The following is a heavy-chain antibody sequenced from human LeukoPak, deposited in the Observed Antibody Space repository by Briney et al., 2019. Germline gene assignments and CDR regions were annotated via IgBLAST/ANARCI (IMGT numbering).Heavy chain of an antibody. Sequence: GGSPRLSCAASGFTFSSYSMNWVRQAPGKGLEWVSSISSSSSYIYYADSVKGRFTISRDNAKNSLYLQMNSPRAEDTAVYYCASPFGRNFDYWGQGTLVTVSS. D-gene: IGHD3-3*01. J-gene: IGHJ4*02. CDR2: ISSSSSYI. CDR3: ASPFGRNFDY. V-gene: IGHV3-21*01. CDR1: GFTFSSYS.